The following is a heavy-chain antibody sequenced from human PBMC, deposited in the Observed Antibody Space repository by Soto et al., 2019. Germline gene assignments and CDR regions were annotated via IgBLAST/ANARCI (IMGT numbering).Heavy chain of an antibody. CDR3: AKDRGYSGSNYYFDY. V-gene: IGHV3-30*18. CDR2: ISYDGSNK. CDR1: GFTFSSYG. J-gene: IGHJ4*02. D-gene: IGHD5-12*01. Sequence: LRLSCAASGFTFSSYGMHWVRQAPGKGLEWVAVISYDGSNKYYADSVKGRFTISRDNSKNTLYLQMNSLRAEDTAVYYCAKDRGYSGSNYYFDYWGQGTLVTVSS.